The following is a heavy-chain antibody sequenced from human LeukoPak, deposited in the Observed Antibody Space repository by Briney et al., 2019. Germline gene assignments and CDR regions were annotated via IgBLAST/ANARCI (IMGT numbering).Heavy chain of an antibody. CDR2: ISYDGSNK. CDR3: TKAEYGDSFDY. J-gene: IGHJ4*02. CDR1: GFTFSTYG. V-gene: IGHV3-30*18. Sequence: PGGSLRLSCAASGFTFSTYGMHWVRQAPGKGLERVALISYDGSNKYYADSVKGRFTISRDSSKNTLYLQMNTLRPEDTAVYYCTKAEYGDSFDYWGQGTLVTVSS. D-gene: IGHD4-17*01.